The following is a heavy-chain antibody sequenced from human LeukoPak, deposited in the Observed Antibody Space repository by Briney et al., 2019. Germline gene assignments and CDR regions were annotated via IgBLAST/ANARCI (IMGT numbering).Heavy chain of an antibody. D-gene: IGHD3-3*01. Sequence: ETLSLTCAVSGGSMRNYYWSWIRQPPGKGLEWVANIKQDGSEKYYVDSVKGRFTISRDNAKNSLYLQMNSLRAEDTAVYYCASYDFWSGYYEPYYFDYWGQGTLVTVSS. CDR1: GGSMRNYY. CDR2: IKQDGSEK. V-gene: IGHV3-7*01. CDR3: ASYDFWSGYYEPYYFDY. J-gene: IGHJ4*02.